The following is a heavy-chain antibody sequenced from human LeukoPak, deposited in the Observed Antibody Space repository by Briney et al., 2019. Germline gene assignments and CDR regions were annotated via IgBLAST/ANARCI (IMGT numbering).Heavy chain of an antibody. J-gene: IGHJ4*02. D-gene: IGHD6-19*01. V-gene: IGHV3-48*03. Sequence: GGSLRLPCAASGFTFSSYEMNWVRQAPGKGLEWVSYISSSGSTIYYADSVKGRFTISRDNAKNSLYLQMNSLRAEDTAVYYCARAPAVAGSDYWGQGTLVTVSS. CDR2: ISSSGSTI. CDR3: ARAPAVAGSDY. CDR1: GFTFSSYE.